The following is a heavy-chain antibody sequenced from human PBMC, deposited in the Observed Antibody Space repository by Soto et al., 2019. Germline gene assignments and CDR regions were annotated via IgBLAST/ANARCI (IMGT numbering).Heavy chain of an antibody. J-gene: IGHJ3*02. CDR3: ARGGSNDWQVAFDI. CDR2: INHSGSN. V-gene: IGHV4-34*01. D-gene: IGHD3-9*01. Sequence: QLQQWGAGLLKPSETLSLTCVVSGGSFSTYYYNCIRQSPGKGLEWIGEINHSGSNNYSPSLKSRVTMSLDTSKNQFSLKLTSVTAADTAVYYCARGGSNDWQVAFDIWGQGTMVTVSS. CDR1: GGSFSTYY.